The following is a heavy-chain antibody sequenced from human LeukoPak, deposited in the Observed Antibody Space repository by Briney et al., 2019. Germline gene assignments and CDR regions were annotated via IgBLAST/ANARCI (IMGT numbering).Heavy chain of an antibody. D-gene: IGHD5-18*01. CDR1: GGSISSGGYY. CDR3: ARGSWIQLWWGFDY. J-gene: IGHJ4*02. V-gene: IGHV4-31*03. CDR2: IYYSGST. Sequence: PSQTLSLTCTVSGGSISSGGYYWSWIRQHPGKGLEWIGYIYYSGSTYYNPSLKSRVTISLDTSKNQFSLKLSSVTAADTAVYYCARGSWIQLWWGFDYWGQGTLVTVSS.